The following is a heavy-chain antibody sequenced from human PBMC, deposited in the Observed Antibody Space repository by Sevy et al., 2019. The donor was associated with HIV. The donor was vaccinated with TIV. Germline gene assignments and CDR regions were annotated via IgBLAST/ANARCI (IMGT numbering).Heavy chain of an antibody. CDR3: ARGGYYYDNAAYYALDS. CDR2: IWSDGAYQ. V-gene: IGHV3-33*01. CDR1: GFTFSNYA. D-gene: IGHD3-22*01. J-gene: IGHJ4*02. Sequence: GGSLRLSCAATGFTFSNYAMHWVRQAPGKGMEWVAIIWSDGAYQYHGDSVKGRFTISRDNSKNTLYLQMNKVRVEDTAVYYGARGGYYYDNAAYYALDSWGQGTLVTVSS.